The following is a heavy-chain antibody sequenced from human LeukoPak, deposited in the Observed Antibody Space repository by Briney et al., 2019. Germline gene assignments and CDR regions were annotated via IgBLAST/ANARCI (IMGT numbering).Heavy chain of an antibody. Sequence: SETLSLTCTVSGGSISSYYWSWIRQPPGEGLEWIGYIYYSGSTNYNPSLKSRVTISVDTSKNQFSLKLSSVTAADTAVYYCARGSARGWWYIDYWGQGTLVTVSS. D-gene: IGHD2-15*01. CDR2: IYYSGST. V-gene: IGHV4-59*01. J-gene: IGHJ4*02. CDR1: GGSISSYY. CDR3: ARGSARGWWYIDY.